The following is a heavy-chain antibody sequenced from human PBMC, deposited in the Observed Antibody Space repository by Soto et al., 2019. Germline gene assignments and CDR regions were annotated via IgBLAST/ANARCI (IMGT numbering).Heavy chain of an antibody. CDR3: ARGATVTQYDY. CDR2: ISYSGTT. V-gene: IGHV4-61*01. D-gene: IGHD4-17*01. Sequence: SETLSLTCTVSGLSVSSGSFYWAWIRQPPGKGLEWIGFISYSGTTNYNPSLKSRVAISVDTSRSHISLKVSSLTAADTAVYYCARGATVTQYDYWGQGTLVTVSS. J-gene: IGHJ4*02. CDR1: GLSVSSGSFY.